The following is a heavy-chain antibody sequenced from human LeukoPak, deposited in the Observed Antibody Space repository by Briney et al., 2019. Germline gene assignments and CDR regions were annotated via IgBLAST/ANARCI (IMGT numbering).Heavy chain of an antibody. Sequence: GASVKVSCKASGYTFTSYAMHWVRQAPGQRLEWMGWINAGNGNTKYSQKFQGRVTITRDTSASTAYMELSSLRSEDTAVYYCARGLPARRGAFDIWGQGTKVTVSS. D-gene: IGHD2-2*01. J-gene: IGHJ3*02. V-gene: IGHV1-3*01. CDR2: INAGNGNT. CDR3: ARGLPARRGAFDI. CDR1: GYTFTSYA.